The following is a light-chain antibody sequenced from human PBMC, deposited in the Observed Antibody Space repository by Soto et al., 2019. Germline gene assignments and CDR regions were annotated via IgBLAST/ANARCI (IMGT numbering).Light chain of an antibody. J-gene: IGLJ2*01. Sequence: QSVLTQPHSVSGAPGQRVTISCTGSSSNIGAGYDVHWYQQLPGTAPKLLIYGNSNRPSGVPDRFSGSKSGTSASLAITGLHAEDEADYYCQSYDSSLSAIFGGGTKLTVL. V-gene: IGLV1-40*01. CDR3: QSYDSSLSAI. CDR2: GNS. CDR1: SSNIGAGYD.